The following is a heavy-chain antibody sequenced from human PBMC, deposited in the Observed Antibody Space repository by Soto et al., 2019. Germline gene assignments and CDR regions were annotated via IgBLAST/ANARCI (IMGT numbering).Heavy chain of an antibody. D-gene: IGHD2-21*01. J-gene: IGHJ4*02. CDR2: NTPKTGGT. V-gene: IGHV1-2*02. Sequence: QVQLVQSGAEVKKPGAAVKVACKASGYNFIGYYIDWVRQAPGQGLEWMGRNTPKTGGTQFSQKFQGRVTLTRDTSISTAYMEVSSLRSDDTAVYYCARGDAYLNYWGQGTLVTVSS. CDR3: ARGDAYLNY. CDR1: GYNFIGYY.